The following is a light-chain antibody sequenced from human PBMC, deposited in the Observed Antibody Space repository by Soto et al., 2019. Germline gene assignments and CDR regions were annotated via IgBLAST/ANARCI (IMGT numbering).Light chain of an antibody. CDR1: SSNIGAGYD. V-gene: IGLV1-40*01. J-gene: IGLJ1*01. Sequence: QSVPTQPPSVSGAPGQRVTISCTGSSSNIGAGYDVHWYQQLPGTAPKLLIYGNSNRPSGVPDRFSGSKSGTSASLAITGLQAEDEADYYCQSYDSSLSYVFGPGTKVTVL. CDR2: GNS. CDR3: QSYDSSLSYV.